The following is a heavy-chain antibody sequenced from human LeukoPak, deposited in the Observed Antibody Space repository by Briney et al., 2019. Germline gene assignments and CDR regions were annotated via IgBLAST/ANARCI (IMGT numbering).Heavy chain of an antibody. CDR1: GFTFSSYG. J-gene: IGHJ4*02. Sequence: GGPQRLSCAASGFTFSSYGMHWVRQAPVKGQEWVAFIRYDGSNKYYADSVKGRFTISRDNSKNTLYLQMNSLRAEDTAVYYCARSPRVAAAGSYYFDYWGQGTLVTVSS. CDR2: IRYDGSNK. CDR3: ARSPRVAAAGSYYFDY. V-gene: IGHV3-30*02. D-gene: IGHD6-13*01.